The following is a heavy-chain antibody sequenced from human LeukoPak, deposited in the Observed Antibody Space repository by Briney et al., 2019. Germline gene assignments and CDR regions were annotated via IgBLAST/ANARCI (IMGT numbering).Heavy chain of an antibody. Sequence: GGPLRLSCAASGFTFSNYAMSWVRQAPGKGLEWVSGISASGGSYYADSVKGRFTVSRDISKNTLYLQMNSLRAEDTAVYFCAREPRDCTGGTCQSAGGYYFYYWSQGTLVTVSS. CDR3: AREPRDCTGGTCQSAGGYYFYY. J-gene: IGHJ4*02. D-gene: IGHD2-15*01. CDR2: ISASGGS. V-gene: IGHV3-23*01. CDR1: GFTFSNYA.